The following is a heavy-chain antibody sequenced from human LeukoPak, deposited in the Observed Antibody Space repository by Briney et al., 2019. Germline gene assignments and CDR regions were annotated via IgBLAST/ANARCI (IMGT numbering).Heavy chain of an antibody. CDR3: ARLNRYGNYDFWSGYPKSYFDY. J-gene: IGHJ4*02. D-gene: IGHD3-3*01. CDR2: IYYSGST. CDR1: GGSISSSSYY. V-gene: IGHV4-39*07. Sequence: KPSETLSLTCTVSGGSISSSSYYWGWIRQPPGKGLEWIGSIYYSGSTYYNPSLKSRVTISVDRSKSQFSLKLSSVTAADTAVYYCARLNRYGNYDFWSGYPKSYFDYWGQGTLVTVSS.